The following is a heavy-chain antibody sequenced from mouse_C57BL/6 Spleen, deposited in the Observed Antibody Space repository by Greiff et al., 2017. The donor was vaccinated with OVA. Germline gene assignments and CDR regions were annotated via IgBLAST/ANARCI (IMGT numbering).Heavy chain of an antibody. V-gene: IGHV1-4*01. CDR3: ARDYGSNY. CDR2: INPSSGYT. Sequence: QVQLQQSGADLARPGASVKMSCKASGYTFTSYTMHWVKQRPGQGLEWIGYINPSSGYTKYNQKFKDKATLNADKTPSTAYMQLSSLTSEDSAVEYCARDYGSNYWGQGTTLTVSS. D-gene: IGHD1-1*01. J-gene: IGHJ2*01. CDR1: GYTFTSYT.